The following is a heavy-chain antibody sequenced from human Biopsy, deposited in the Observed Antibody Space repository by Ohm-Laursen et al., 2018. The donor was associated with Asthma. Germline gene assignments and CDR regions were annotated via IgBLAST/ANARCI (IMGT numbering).Heavy chain of an antibody. CDR2: ISWNSGTI. D-gene: IGHD3-10*01. CDR1: GFAVSRDY. Sequence: SLRLSCAALGFAVSRDYMFWVRQAPGKGLEWVSGISWNSGTIGYADSVKGRFTISRDNAKNSLYLQMNSLGPEDTAVYYCARDMGAGPNQPPSGSGSSHLYGMDVWGQGTTVTVSS. V-gene: IGHV3-9*01. CDR3: ARDMGAGPNQPPSGSGSSHLYGMDV. J-gene: IGHJ6*02.